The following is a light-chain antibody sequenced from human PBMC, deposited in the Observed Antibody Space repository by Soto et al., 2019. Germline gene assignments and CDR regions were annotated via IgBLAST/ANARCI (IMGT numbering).Light chain of an antibody. CDR2: GAS. J-gene: IGKJ2*01. V-gene: IGKV3-15*01. CDR3: QQYIDCPPYT. CDR1: QTVSRS. Sequence: EVVLTQSPATLSVSPGERATLSCRASQTVSRSLAWYQQKPGQAPRLLIYGASTRATGIPGRFSGSGSGTDFTLTISSLQSEDFAVYYCQQYIDCPPYTFGQGTKVEIK.